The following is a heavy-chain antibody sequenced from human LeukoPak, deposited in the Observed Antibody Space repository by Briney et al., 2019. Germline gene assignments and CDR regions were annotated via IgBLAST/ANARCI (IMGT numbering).Heavy chain of an antibody. CDR2: IYYSGST. V-gene: IGHV4-59*01. D-gene: IGHD3-16*01. CDR1: GGSISSYY. CDR3: ASMEESSGYFDY. Sequence: SETLSLTCTVSGGSISSYYWSWIRQPPGKGLEWIGYIYYSGSTNYNPSLKSRVTISVDTSKNQFSLKLSPVTAADTAAYYCASMEESSGYFDYWGQGTLVTVSS. J-gene: IGHJ4*02.